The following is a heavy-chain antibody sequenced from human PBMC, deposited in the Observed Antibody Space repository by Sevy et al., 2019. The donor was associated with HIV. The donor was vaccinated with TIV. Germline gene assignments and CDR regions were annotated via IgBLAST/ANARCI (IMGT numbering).Heavy chain of an antibody. V-gene: IGHV3-33*01. CDR2: IFNDGKTK. J-gene: IGHJ4*02. CDR3: ARESGSDWYLDY. D-gene: IGHD2-21*02. CDR1: GFICSRYG. Sequence: GGSLRLSCKASGFICSRYGVHWVRQAPGKGLEWVASIFNDGKTKYYGDSVKGRFTISRDDSKNTLYLQMDSLRAEDTAVYYCARESGSDWYLDYWGQGTLVTVSS.